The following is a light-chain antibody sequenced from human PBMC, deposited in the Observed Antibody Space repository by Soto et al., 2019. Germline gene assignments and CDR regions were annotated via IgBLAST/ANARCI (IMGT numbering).Light chain of an antibody. CDR2: DAS. V-gene: IGKV3-11*01. CDR3: QQCSSYSWT. Sequence: DIEMTQSPSTLSASPGERATITCRASQSISNYVAWYQQKPGKAPRLLIYDASNLDSGVPARFSGRGSGTEFTLTISSLQPDDFAVFYCQQCSSYSWTFGQGTKVDIK. CDR1: QSISNY. J-gene: IGKJ1*01.